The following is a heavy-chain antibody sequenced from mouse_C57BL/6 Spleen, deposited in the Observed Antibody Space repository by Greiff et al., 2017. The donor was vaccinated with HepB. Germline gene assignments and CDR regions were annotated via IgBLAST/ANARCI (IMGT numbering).Heavy chain of an antibody. J-gene: IGHJ2*01. CDR3: ARNGGYGTDYFDY. V-gene: IGHV2-9-1*01. CDR1: GFSLTSYA. Sequence: VKLVESGPGLVAPSQSLSITCTVSGFSLTSYAISWVRQPPGKGLEWLGVIWTGGGPNYNSALKSRLSISKDNSKSQVFLKMNSLQTDDTARYYCARNGGYGTDYFDYWGQGTTLTVSS. D-gene: IGHD1-1*01. CDR2: IWTGGGP.